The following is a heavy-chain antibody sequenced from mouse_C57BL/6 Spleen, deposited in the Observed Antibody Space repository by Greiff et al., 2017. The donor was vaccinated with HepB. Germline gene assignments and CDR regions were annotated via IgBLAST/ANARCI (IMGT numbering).Heavy chain of an antibody. V-gene: IGHV1-54*01. CDR1: GYAFTNYL. CDR2: INPGSGGT. J-gene: IGHJ3*01. D-gene: IGHD2-3*01. Sequence: QVQLQQSGAELVRPGTSVKVSCKASGYAFTNYLIEWVKQRPGQGLEWIGVINPGSGGTNYNEKFKGKATLTADKSSSTAYMQLSSLTSEDSAVYFCARRGWSEGFAYWGQGTLVTVSA. CDR3: ARRGWSEGFAY.